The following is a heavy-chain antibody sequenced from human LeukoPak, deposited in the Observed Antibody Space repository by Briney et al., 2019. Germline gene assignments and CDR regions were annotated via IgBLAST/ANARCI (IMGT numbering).Heavy chain of an antibody. D-gene: IGHD2-2*01. V-gene: IGHV5-51*01. Sequence: GESLKISCKGSGYSFTSYWIGWVRQMPGKGLEWMGIIYPGDSDTRYSPSFQGQVTISADKSISTAYLQWSSLKASDTAMYYCARGRMEVPAAYNWFDPWGQGTLVTVSS. CDR2: IYPGDSDT. J-gene: IGHJ5*02. CDR3: ARGRMEVPAAYNWFDP. CDR1: GYSFTSYW.